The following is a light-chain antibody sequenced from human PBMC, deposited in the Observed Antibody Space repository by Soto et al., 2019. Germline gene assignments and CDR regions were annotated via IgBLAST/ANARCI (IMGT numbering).Light chain of an antibody. V-gene: IGLV2-14*03. CDR3: SSYTSSRTRV. Sequence: QSVPAQRAAVSGCPGGWITISCTGTSSDVGAYDYVSWYQQHPDKAPKLIIYEVSHRPSGVSNRFSGSKSVNTATLTISGLQAEDEADHYCSSYTSSRTRVFATGTKVTV. CDR2: EVS. J-gene: IGLJ1*01. CDR1: SSDVGAYDY.